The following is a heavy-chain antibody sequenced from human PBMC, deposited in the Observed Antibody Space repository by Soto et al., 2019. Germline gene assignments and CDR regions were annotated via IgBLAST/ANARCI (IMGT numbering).Heavy chain of an antibody. CDR2: MNPNSGNT. V-gene: IGHV1-8*01. Sequence: ASVKVSCKASGYTFTSYDINWVRQATGQGLEWMGWMNPNSGNTGYAQKFQGRVTMTRNTSISTAYMELSSLRSEDTAVYYCARHKEYSSFGSWFDPWGQGTMVTVSS. J-gene: IGHJ5*02. CDR1: GYTFTSYD. D-gene: IGHD6-6*01. CDR3: ARHKEYSSFGSWFDP.